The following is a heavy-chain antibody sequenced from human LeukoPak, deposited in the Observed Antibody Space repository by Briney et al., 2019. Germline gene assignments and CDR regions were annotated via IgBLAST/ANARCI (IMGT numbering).Heavy chain of an antibody. V-gene: IGHV4-34*01. CDR2: INHSGST. D-gene: IGHD6-6*01. CDR1: GGSFSGYY. J-gene: IGHJ4*02. Sequence: SETLSLTCAVYGGSFSGYYWSWIRQPPGKGLEWIGEINHSGSTNYNPSLKSRVTISVDTSKNQFSPKLSSVTAADTAVYYCARGNGIAARLDYWGQGTLVTVSS. CDR3: ARGNGIAARLDY.